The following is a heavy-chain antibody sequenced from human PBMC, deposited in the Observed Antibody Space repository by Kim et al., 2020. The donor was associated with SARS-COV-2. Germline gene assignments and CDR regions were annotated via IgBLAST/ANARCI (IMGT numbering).Heavy chain of an antibody. V-gene: IGHV4-39*01. J-gene: IGHJ4*01. CDR1: GGSIGSSDYY. CDR2: VFYSGST. Sequence: SETLSLTCTASGGSIGSSDYYWAWIRQSPGMGLEWIGSVFYSGSTYYNTSLMGRVTIFVDPSRNQFSLRLTSVTAADPAVYYCASHGAGKYSLVDAFD. D-gene: IGHD2-15*01. CDR3: ASHGAGKYSLVDAFD.